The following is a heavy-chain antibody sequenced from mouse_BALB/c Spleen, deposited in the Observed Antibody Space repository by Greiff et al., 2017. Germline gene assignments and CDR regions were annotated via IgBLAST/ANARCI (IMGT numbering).Heavy chain of an antibody. J-gene: IGHJ2*01. CDR1: GFSLTSYG. Sequence: VHLVESGPGLVAPSQSLSITCTVSGFSLTSYGVHWVRQPPGKGLEWLGVIWAGGSTNYNSALMSRLSISKDNSKSQVFLKMNSLQTDDTAMYYCARDRDYGSSYDFDYWGQGTTLTVSS. CDR2: IWAGGST. D-gene: IGHD1-1*01. CDR3: ARDRDYGSSYDFDY. V-gene: IGHV2-9*02.